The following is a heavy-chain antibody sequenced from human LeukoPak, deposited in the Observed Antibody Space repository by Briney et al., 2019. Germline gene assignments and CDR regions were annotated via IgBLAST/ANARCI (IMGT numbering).Heavy chain of an antibody. CDR1: GFTFSSYW. J-gene: IGHJ4*02. V-gene: IGHV3-7*01. Sequence: QPGGSLRLSCATSGFTFSSYWMSWVRQAPGKGLEWVANIKQDGSEKYYVDSVKGRFTISRDNAKNSLYLQMNSLRAEDTAVYYCARAAVDDHFDYWGQGTLVTVSS. D-gene: IGHD6-19*01. CDR2: IKQDGSEK. CDR3: ARAAVDDHFDY.